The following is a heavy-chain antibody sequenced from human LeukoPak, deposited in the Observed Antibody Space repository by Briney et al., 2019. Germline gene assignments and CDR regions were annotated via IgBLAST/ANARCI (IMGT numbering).Heavy chain of an antibody. J-gene: IGHJ4*02. Sequence: SETLSLTCTVSGGSIRSTSYYWGWIRQPPGRGLEWIGSIYYSGSTYYNPSLKSRVTISIDTSKNQFSLKLSAVTAADTAVYYCARPPNYESSGYYGPWFYWGQGTLVTVSS. V-gene: IGHV4-39*01. CDR3: ARPPNYESSGYYGPWFY. CDR1: GGSIRSTSYY. D-gene: IGHD3-22*01. CDR2: IYYSGST.